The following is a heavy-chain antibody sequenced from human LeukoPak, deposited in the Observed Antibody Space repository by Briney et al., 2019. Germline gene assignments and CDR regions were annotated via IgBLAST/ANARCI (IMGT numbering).Heavy chain of an antibody. J-gene: IGHJ4*02. CDR3: ARSPYADHFDY. CDR2: ISSGAST. CDR1: GFAVTRSY. Sequence: GGSLRLSCAASGFAVTRSYMAWVRQAPRKGLEWVSVISSGASTYYADSVKGRFTISRDDSKNTLYLQMNILTAEDTAVYYCARSPYADHFDYWGQGTLVTVSS. D-gene: IGHD4-17*01. V-gene: IGHV3-53*01.